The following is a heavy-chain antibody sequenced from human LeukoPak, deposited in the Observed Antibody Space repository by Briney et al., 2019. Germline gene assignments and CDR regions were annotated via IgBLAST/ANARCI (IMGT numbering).Heavy chain of an antibody. V-gene: IGHV7-4-1*02. CDR1: GYSFTNYA. J-gene: IGHJ4*02. D-gene: IGHD3-16*02. CDR2: IHPSTGNP. CDR3: ARAFQSLGWLSLPDY. Sequence: GASVKVSCKASGYSFTNYAMNWVRQAPGQGLEWMGWIHPSTGNPTYAQGFTGRFVFSLDTSVSTTYLQISSLKAEDTAVYFCARAFQSLGWLSLPDYWGQGTLVTVSS.